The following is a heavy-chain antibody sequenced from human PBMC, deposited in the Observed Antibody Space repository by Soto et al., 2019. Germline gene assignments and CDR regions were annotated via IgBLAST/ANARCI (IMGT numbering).Heavy chain of an antibody. J-gene: IGHJ3*01. D-gene: IGHD6-6*01. Sequence: QITVKGSGPTLVKPTQPLTLTCSLFGISLSTSGVGLGWIRQTPGKALEWLALIYWNHDKHYTPSLKSRLTVTKDTSKNPAVLTMTNMDPVDTATYYCARGIATLPVFAFDVWGQGTVVTVSS. CDR2: IYWNHDK. CDR1: GISLSTSGVG. V-gene: IGHV2-5*01. CDR3: ARGIATLPVFAFDV.